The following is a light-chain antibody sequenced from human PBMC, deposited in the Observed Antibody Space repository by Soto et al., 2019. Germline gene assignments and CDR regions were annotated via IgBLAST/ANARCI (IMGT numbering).Light chain of an antibody. J-gene: IGKJ1*01. Sequence: DIVMTQSPDSLAVSLGERATINCKSSQSVLYSSNNKNYLAWYQQKPGQHPRLLIYWASTRESGVPDRFSGSASGTDFSLTISSLQAEDVAVYYCQQGSNTPQSFGQGTKVEIK. CDR3: QQGSNTPQS. V-gene: IGKV4-1*01. CDR2: WAS. CDR1: QSVLYSSNNKNY.